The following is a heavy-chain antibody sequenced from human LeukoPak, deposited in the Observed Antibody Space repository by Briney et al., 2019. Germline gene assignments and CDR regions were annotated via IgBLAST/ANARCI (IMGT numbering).Heavy chain of an antibody. CDR1: GFTFSSYG. V-gene: IGHV3-21*06. Sequence: GGSLRLSCAASGFTFSSYGMNWVRQAPGKGLEWVSSTSTSSSYIYYADSMKGRFTISRDNARNSLYLQMNSLRAEDTAVYYCARVEGNIVTTTESYFDYWGQGTLVTVSS. CDR2: TSTSSSYI. D-gene: IGHD5-12*01. CDR3: ARVEGNIVTTTESYFDY. J-gene: IGHJ4*02.